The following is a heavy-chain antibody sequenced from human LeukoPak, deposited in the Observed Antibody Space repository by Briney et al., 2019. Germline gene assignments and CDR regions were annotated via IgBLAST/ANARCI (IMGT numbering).Heavy chain of an antibody. CDR2: IKQDGSEK. J-gene: IGHJ3*02. D-gene: IGHD1-26*01. CDR1: GFTFSSYG. Sequence: GGSLRLSCAASGFTFSSYGMHWVRQAPGKGLEWVANIKQDGSEKYYVDSVKGRFTISRDNAKNSLYLQMNSLRAEDTAVYYCARATTTADAFDIWGQGTMVTVSS. CDR3: ARATTTADAFDI. V-gene: IGHV3-7*01.